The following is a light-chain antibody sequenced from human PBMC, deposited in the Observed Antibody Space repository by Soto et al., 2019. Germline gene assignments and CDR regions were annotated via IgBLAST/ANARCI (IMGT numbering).Light chain of an antibody. J-gene: IGKJ2*01. CDR3: HQYDRSPYT. CDR1: QSVFYTPNNRNY. Sequence: DIVMTQSPDSLSVSLGERATINCRSSQSVFYTPNNRNYLGWYQQRPGQPPKLLIYWASIRESGVPDRFSGSGSGTDFTLTIDSLQAEDVAVYFFHQYDRSPYTFGQGTKLEIK. V-gene: IGKV4-1*01. CDR2: WAS.